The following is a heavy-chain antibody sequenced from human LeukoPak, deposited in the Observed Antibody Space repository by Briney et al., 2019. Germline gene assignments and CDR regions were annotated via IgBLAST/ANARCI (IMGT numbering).Heavy chain of an antibody. V-gene: IGHV2-5*01. D-gene: IGHD6-19*01. CDR2: IYWNDDN. J-gene: IGHJ4*02. CDR1: GFSLSTRGVG. CDR3: AHGSGWLYDC. Sequence: SGPTLVNPTQTLTLTCTFSGFSLSTRGVGVGWIRQPPGKALEWLALIYWNDDNRYSPSLKSRLTITKDTSKNQVVLTMTNMDPVDTARYYCAHGSGWLYDCWGQGTLVTVSS.